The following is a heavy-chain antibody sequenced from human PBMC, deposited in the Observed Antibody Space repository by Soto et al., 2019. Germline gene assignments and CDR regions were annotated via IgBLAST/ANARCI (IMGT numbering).Heavy chain of an antibody. CDR2: ISTSGGAT. D-gene: IGHD3-16*01. CDR1: GFTFSDYA. V-gene: IGHV3-23*01. J-gene: IGHJ4*02. Sequence: GGSLRLSCAASGFTFSDYAMSWVRQAPGQGLEWLSAISTSGGATYYADSVKGRFTISRDNSKNTLFLQMNSLRAEDTAVYYCAKDHWGSYSGQGTLVTVSS. CDR3: AKDHWGSY.